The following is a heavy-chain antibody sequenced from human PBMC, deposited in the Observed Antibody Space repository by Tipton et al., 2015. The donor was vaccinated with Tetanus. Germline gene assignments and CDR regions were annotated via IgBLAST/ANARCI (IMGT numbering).Heavy chain of an antibody. V-gene: IGHV4-30-2*01. Sequence: TLSLTCNVSGGLITTGGYSWGWIRQPPGQGLEWLGYIYQTDSTYYNPSVRSRLTLSLQRSKNQVSLKLSSVTAADTAVYYCTRANHEFPKKGPFDSWGQGALVIVSS. CDR2: IYQTDST. J-gene: IGHJ4*02. CDR3: TRANHEFPKKGPFDS. D-gene: IGHD3-10*01. CDR1: GGLITTGGYS.